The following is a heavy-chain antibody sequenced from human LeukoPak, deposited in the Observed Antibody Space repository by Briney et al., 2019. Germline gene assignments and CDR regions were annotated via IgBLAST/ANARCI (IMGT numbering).Heavy chain of an antibody. Sequence: DPSETLSLTCTVSGGSISSYYWSWIRQPPGKGLEWIGYIYYSGSTNYNPSLKSRVTMSVDTSKSQFFLRLSSVTAADTAIYYCVRELSSPNWFDPWGQGTLVTVSS. J-gene: IGHJ5*02. CDR3: VRELSSPNWFDP. CDR1: GGSISSYY. CDR2: IYYSGST. D-gene: IGHD6-13*01. V-gene: IGHV4-59*12.